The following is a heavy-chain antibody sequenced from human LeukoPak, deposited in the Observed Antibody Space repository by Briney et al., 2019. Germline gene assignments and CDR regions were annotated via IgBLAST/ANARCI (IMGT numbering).Heavy chain of an antibody. V-gene: IGHV3-9*01. CDR3: AKVDCSTVSCFRFFDY. CDR2: IGWSGGGT. D-gene: IGHD2-2*01. J-gene: IGHJ4*02. CDR1: GFTFDDYA. Sequence: GGSLRLSCAASGFTFDDYAMHWVRQVPGKGLEWVSGIGWSGGGTVYSDSVKGRFTISRDNAKNSLYLQMDSLRPEDTALYYCAKVDCSTVSCFRFFDYWGQGSLVTVSS.